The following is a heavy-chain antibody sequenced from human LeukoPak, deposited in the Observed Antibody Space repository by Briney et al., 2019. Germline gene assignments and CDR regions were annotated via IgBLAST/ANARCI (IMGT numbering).Heavy chain of an antibody. J-gene: IGHJ6*03. D-gene: IGHD3-10*01. Sequence: GGSLRLSCAASGFTFSSYEMNWVRQAPGKGLEWVAFIRYDGSNKYYADSVKGRFTISRDNSKNTLYLQMNSLRAEDTAVYYCAKARYGSGSYSIYYYYMDVWGKGTTVTISS. CDR2: IRYDGSNK. V-gene: IGHV3-30*02. CDR3: AKARYGSGSYSIYYYYMDV. CDR1: GFTFSSYE.